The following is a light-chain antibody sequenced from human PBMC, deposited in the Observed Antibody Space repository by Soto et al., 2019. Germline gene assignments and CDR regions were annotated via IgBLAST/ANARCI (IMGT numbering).Light chain of an antibody. CDR1: SSNIGSNT. J-gene: IGLJ3*02. V-gene: IGLV1-44*01. Sequence: QSVLTQPPSASGTPGQRVTIPCSGSSSNIGSNTVSWYHQLPGTAPKLLIYRSDQRPSGVPDRFSGSKSGTAASLAISGLQSEDAGDYYCAAWDDTLDGPVFGGGTKLTVL. CDR3: AAWDDTLDGPV. CDR2: RSD.